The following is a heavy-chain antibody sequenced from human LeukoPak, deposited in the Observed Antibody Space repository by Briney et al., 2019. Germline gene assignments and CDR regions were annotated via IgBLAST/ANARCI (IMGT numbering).Heavy chain of an antibody. J-gene: IGHJ4*02. CDR2: INPSGGST. V-gene: IGHV1-46*01. CDR1: GYTFTGYY. D-gene: IGHD3-22*01. CDR3: ARDPGIVVVLDY. Sequence: VKVSCKASGYTFTGYYMHWVRQAPGQGLEWMGIINPSGGSTGYAQKFQGRVTMTRDTSISTAYMELSRLRSDDTAVYYCARDPGIVVVLDYWGQGTLVTVSS.